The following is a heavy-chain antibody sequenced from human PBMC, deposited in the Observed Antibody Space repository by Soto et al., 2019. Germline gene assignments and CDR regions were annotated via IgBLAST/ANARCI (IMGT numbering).Heavy chain of an antibody. V-gene: IGHV1-69-2*01. CDR2: VDPEDGEI. Sequence: ASVKVSCKVSGYAFTDYYIHWVQQAPGKGLEWMGVVDPEDGEIIYAEKFQGRVTITADTSTDTAYMELSGLTSEDTAVYYCATTPRQFLNWFDPWGQGTLVTVSS. J-gene: IGHJ5*02. CDR1: GYAFTDYY. CDR3: ATTPRQFLNWFDP.